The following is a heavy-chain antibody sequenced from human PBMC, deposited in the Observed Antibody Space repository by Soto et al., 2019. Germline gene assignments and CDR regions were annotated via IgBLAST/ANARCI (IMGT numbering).Heavy chain of an antibody. CDR2: IYPSNSET. V-gene: IGHV5-51*01. CDR1: GYTFTSYW. D-gene: IGHD3-22*01. J-gene: IGHJ4*02. Sequence: VESLKISCNASGYTFTSYWIGWVRQMPGKGLEWMGIIYPSNSETRFSPSFQGQVTLSADKSIFTAYLQWSSLKASDTAIYYCARQAYHYDTYSFGYWGQGTLVTVS. CDR3: ARQAYHYDTYSFGY.